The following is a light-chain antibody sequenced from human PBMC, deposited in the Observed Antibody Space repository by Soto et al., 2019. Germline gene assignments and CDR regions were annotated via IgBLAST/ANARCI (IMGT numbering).Light chain of an antibody. CDR2: VAS. J-gene: IGKJ4*01. V-gene: IGKV1-9*01. CDR1: QGIGTY. CDR3: QQLHSYPLT. Sequence: DIQLTQSPSFLSASVGDRVTITCRASQGIGTYVAWYQQESGKAPNLLIYVASTLQSGVPSRFSGSGSGTEFTLTISSLQPEDFATYYCQQLHSYPLTFGGGTKVEIK.